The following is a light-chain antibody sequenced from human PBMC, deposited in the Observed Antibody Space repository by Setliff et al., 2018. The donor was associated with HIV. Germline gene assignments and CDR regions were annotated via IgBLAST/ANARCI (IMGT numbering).Light chain of an antibody. V-gene: IGLV2-14*03. Sequence: VLTQPASVSGSPGQSITISCAGISSDVGGYTYVSWYQQHPGKAPKLMIYDVSNRPSGVSIRFSGSKSGNTASLTISVLQAEDEADYYCSSYTSTPLYVFGTGTKVTVL. J-gene: IGLJ1*01. CDR2: DVS. CDR1: SSDVGGYTY. CDR3: SSYTSTPLYV.